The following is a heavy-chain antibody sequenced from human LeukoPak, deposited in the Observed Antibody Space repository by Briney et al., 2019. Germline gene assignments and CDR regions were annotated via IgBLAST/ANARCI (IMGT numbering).Heavy chain of an antibody. J-gene: IGHJ6*03. V-gene: IGHV1-46*01. CDR3: ARSSGYYSSLFYIHV. CDR1: GYTFTSYY. D-gene: IGHD3-22*01. Sequence: ASVKVSCKASGYTFTSYYMHWVRQAPGQGLEWVGIINPSGDPTTYAQKLQGRVTMTSDMSTSTVYMELSSLRSEDTAVYYCARSSGYYSSLFYIHVWGKGTTVTVSS. CDR2: INPSGDPT.